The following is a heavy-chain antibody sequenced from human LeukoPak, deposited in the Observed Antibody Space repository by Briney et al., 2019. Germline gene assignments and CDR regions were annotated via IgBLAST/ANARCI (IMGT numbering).Heavy chain of an antibody. CDR3: AAGLAYYYDSSGSSFDY. J-gene: IGHJ4*02. Sequence: GTSVKVSCTASGFTFTSSAMQWVRQARGQRLEWIGWIVVGSGNTNYAQKFQERVTITRDMSTSTAYMELSSLRSEDTAVYYCAAGLAYYYDSSGSSFDYWGQGTLVTVSS. V-gene: IGHV1-58*02. CDR2: IVVGSGNT. CDR1: GFTFTSSA. D-gene: IGHD3-22*01.